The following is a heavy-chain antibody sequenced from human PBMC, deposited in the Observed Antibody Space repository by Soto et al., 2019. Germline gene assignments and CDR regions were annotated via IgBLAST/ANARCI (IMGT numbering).Heavy chain of an antibody. CDR1: GFTFSSYG. CDR3: ASLATWRTDTDFDY. J-gene: IGHJ4*02. D-gene: IGHD2-21*02. Sequence: QVQLVESGGGVVQPGRSLRLSCAASGFTFSSYGMHWVRQAPGKGLEWVAVISYDGSNKYYADSVKGRFTISRDNSKNTLYLQMNSLRAEDTAVYYCASLATWRTDTDFDYWGQGTLVTVSS. CDR2: ISYDGSNK. V-gene: IGHV3-30*03.